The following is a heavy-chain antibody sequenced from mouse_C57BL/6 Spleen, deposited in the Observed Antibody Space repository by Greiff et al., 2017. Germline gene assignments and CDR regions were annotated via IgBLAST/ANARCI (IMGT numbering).Heavy chain of an antibody. CDR2: IDPSDSYT. CDR3: ARREDDGYFFDY. V-gene: IGHV1-50*01. J-gene: IGHJ2*01. Sequence: QVQLKQPGAELVKPGASVKLSCKASGYTFTSYWMQWVKQRPGQGLEWIGEIDPSDSYTNSNQKFKGKAPLTVDTSSSTAYMQLSSLTSEDSAVYYCARREDDGYFFDYWGQGTTLTGSS. CDR1: GYTFTSYW. D-gene: IGHD2-3*01.